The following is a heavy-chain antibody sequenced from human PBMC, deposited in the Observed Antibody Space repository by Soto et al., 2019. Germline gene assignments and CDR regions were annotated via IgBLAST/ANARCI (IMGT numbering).Heavy chain of an antibody. Sequence: QVQLQESGPGLVKPSQTLSLTCTVSGGSISSGGYYWSCIRQHPGRGLEWIGYIYYSGSTYYNPSLKSRVTISVDTSKNQFSLKLSSVTAADTAVYYCARVCGGDCHNVMDVWGQGTTVTVSS. D-gene: IGHD2-21*02. J-gene: IGHJ6*02. V-gene: IGHV4-31*03. CDR1: GGSISSGGYY. CDR3: ARVCGGDCHNVMDV. CDR2: IYYSGST.